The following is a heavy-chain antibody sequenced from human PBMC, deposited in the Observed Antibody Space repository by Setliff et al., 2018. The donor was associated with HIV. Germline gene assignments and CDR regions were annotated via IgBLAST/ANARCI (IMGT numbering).Heavy chain of an antibody. D-gene: IGHD3-16*02. Sequence: ASVKVSCKASGYTFTSYDINWVRQATGQGLEWMGWMNPNSGNTGYAQKFQGRVTMTGNTSISTAYMELSSLRSEDTAVYYCVKDSDYYVWGSYRSSMLPFDYWGQGTLVTVSS. CDR3: VKDSDYYVWGSYRSSMLPFDY. CDR1: GYTFTSYD. CDR2: MNPNSGNT. J-gene: IGHJ4*02. V-gene: IGHV1-8*02.